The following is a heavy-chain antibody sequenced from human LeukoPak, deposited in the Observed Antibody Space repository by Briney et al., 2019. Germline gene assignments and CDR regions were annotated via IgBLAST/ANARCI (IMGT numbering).Heavy chain of an antibody. V-gene: IGHV4-59*01. J-gene: IGHJ3*02. CDR3: ARGTRVVALYDAFDI. Sequence: KASETLSLTCTVSGGSISSYYWSWIRQPPGKGLEWIGYIYYSGSTNYNPSLKSRVTISVDTSKNQFSLKLSSVTAADTAVYYCARGTRVVALYDAFDIWGQGTMVTVSS. CDR1: GGSISSYY. D-gene: IGHD2-15*01. CDR2: IYYSGST.